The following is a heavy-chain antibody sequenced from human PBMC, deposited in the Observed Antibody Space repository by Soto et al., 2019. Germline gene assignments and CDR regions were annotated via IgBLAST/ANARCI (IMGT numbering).Heavy chain of an antibody. Sequence: QLQLQESGPGLVKPSETLSLTCTVSCGSISSSSYYWGWIRQPPGKGLEWIGSIYYSGSTYYNPSRMSLFTISGDKTNSQFSLKLISLTAAVPAAYYCATHCPCSGYERRNYFDYWGHGTLFTVSS. V-gene: IGHV4-39*01. D-gene: IGHD5-12*01. J-gene: IGHJ4*01. CDR1: CGSISSSSYY. CDR2: IYYSGST. CDR3: ATHCPCSGYERRNYFDY.